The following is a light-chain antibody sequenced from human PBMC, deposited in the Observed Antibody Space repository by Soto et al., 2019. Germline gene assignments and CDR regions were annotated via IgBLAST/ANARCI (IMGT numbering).Light chain of an antibody. CDR2: GAS. J-gene: IGKJ4*01. V-gene: IGKV3-15*01. CDR3: QQYYNWPPFT. CDR1: QSVTNN. Sequence: EIVMTQSPATLSVSPGERATLSCRASQSVTNNLAWYQQKPGQAPRLLIYGASARATGIPARFSGSGSGTDLNLTISSLQSEDFAVYYCQQYYNWPPFTFGGGTKVEIK.